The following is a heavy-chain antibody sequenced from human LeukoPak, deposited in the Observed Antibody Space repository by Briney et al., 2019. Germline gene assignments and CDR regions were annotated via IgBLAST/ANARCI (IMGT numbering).Heavy chain of an antibody. J-gene: IGHJ5*02. D-gene: IGHD2-8*01. V-gene: IGHV4-39*07. CDR2: SDHTGGT. Sequence: SETLSLTCTVSGGSISSGGYYWSWIRQPPGKGLEWIGESDHTGGTKYNPSLKSRVTISADSSKNQFSLKWYSVTAADTGLYYCAKNGQRGFSFDPWGQGTLVIVTS. CDR3: AKNGQRGFSFDP. CDR1: GGSISSGGYY.